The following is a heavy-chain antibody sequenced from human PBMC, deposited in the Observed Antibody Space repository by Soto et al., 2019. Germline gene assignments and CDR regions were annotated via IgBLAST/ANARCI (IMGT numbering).Heavy chain of an antibody. J-gene: IGHJ4*02. V-gene: IGHV3-49*03. CDR2: IRSKAYGGTT. D-gene: IGHD3-16*01. CDR1: GFTFGDYA. CDR3: TRDWGSMVLRIDY. Sequence: GGSLRLSCTASGFTFGDYAMSWFRQAPGKGLEWVGFIRSKAYGGTTEYAASVKGRFTISRDDSKSIAYLQMNSLKTEDTAVYYCTRDWGSMVLRIDYWGQGTLVTVSS.